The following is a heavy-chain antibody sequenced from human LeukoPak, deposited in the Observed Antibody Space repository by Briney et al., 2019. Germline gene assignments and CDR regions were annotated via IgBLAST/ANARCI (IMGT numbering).Heavy chain of an antibody. D-gene: IGHD3-16*02. CDR3: ARGRYVWGSYRAYFDY. Sequence: SETLSLTCAVYGVSFSGYYWSWIRQPPGKGLEWMGEINHSGSTNYNPSLKSRVTISVDTSKNQFSLKLSSVTAADTAVYYCARGRYVWGSYRAYFDYWGQGTLVTVSS. CDR2: INHSGST. J-gene: IGHJ4*02. CDR1: GVSFSGYY. V-gene: IGHV4-34*01.